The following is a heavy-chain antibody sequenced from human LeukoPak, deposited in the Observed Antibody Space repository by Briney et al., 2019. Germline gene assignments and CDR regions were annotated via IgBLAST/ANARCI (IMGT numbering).Heavy chain of an antibody. D-gene: IGHD3-22*01. Sequence: TGGSLTLSCAASGFTFSSYGIHWVRQAPGKGLEWVALIWYDGSNRYYVDSVKGRFTISRDNSKKTVYLQMNSLRAEDTAVYYCARDPSWLGYFDPWGQGTLVTVAS. CDR3: ARDPSWLGYFDP. CDR1: GFTFSSYG. J-gene: IGHJ4*02. V-gene: IGHV3-33*01. CDR2: IWYDGSNR.